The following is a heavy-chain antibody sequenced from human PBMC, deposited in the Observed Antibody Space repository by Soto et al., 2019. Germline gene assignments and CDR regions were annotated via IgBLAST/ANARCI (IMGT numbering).Heavy chain of an antibody. J-gene: IGHJ4*02. Sequence: QVQLQESGPGLVKPSQTLSLTCTVSGGSISSGGYYWSWIRQHPGKGLEWIGYIYYSGITYYNPSLKSRVTSSVDTSKNQFPLRLRSVTAADTAVYYCARVIGGYNPDYWGQGTLVTVSS. CDR3: ARVIGGYNPDY. CDR2: IYYSGIT. V-gene: IGHV4-31*03. D-gene: IGHD5-12*01. CDR1: GGSISSGGYY.